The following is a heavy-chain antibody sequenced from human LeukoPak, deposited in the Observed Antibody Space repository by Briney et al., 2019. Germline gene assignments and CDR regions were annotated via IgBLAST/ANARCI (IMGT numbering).Heavy chain of an antibody. CDR1: GYTFTSYY. CDR3: ARATIFGVVIFSLDY. J-gene: IGHJ4*02. V-gene: IGHV1-46*01. CDR2: INPSGGST. D-gene: IGHD3-3*01. Sequence: ASVKVSCKASGYTFTSYYMHWVRQAPGQGLEWMGIINPSGGSTSYAQKFQGRVTTTRDTSTSTVYMELSSLRSEDTAVYYCARATIFGVVIFSLDYWGQGTLVTVSS.